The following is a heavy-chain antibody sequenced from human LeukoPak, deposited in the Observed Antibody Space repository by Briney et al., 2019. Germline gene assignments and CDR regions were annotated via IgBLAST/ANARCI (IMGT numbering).Heavy chain of an antibody. CDR3: ARVPHHYDSSGYHRTAGY. CDR2: INHSGST. V-gene: IGHV4-34*01. D-gene: IGHD3-22*01. CDR1: GGSFSGYY. Sequence: SETLSLTCAVYGGSFSGYYWSWIRQPPGKGLEWIGEINHSGSTNYNPSLKSRVTISVDTSKNQFSLKLSSVTAADTAVYYCARVPHHYDSSGYHRTAGYWGQGTLVTVSS. J-gene: IGHJ4*02.